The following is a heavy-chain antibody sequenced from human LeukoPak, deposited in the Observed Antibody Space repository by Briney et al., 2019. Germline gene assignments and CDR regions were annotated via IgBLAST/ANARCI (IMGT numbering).Heavy chain of an antibody. CDR3: ARGRIAVPGRAWGAYGMDV. J-gene: IGHJ6*02. CDR2: ISSDGSNK. CDR1: GFIFSSYG. Sequence: SLRLSCAASGFIFSSYGMHWVRQAPGKGLEWVAAISSDGSNKYYADSVKGRFTISRDNSKNTLYLQMNSLRAEDTAVYYCARGRIAVPGRAWGAYGMDVWGQGTTVTVSS. V-gene: IGHV3-30*03. D-gene: IGHD6-19*01.